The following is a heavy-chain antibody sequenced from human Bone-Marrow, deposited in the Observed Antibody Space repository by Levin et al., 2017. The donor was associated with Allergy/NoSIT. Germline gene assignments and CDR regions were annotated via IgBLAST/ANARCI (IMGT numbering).Heavy chain of an antibody. Sequence: SVKVSCKASGGTFSSYAISWVRQAPGQGLEWMGGIIPIFGTANYAQKFQGRVTITADKSTSTAYMELSSLRSEDTAVYYCARNNDFWSGYYEVGWFDPWGQGTLVTVSS. V-gene: IGHV1-69*06. D-gene: IGHD3-3*01. CDR2: IIPIFGTA. J-gene: IGHJ5*02. CDR3: ARNNDFWSGYYEVGWFDP. CDR1: GGTFSSYA.